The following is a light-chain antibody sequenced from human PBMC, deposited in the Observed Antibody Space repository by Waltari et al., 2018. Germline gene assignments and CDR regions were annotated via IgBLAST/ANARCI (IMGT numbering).Light chain of an antibody. CDR1: QGVSSY. V-gene: IGKV3-11*01. CDR2: DAS. CDR3: QQRSNWPPSLT. J-gene: IGKJ4*01. Sequence: EIVLTQSPATLSLSPGVRDNLSCRASQGVSSYLAWYQQKPGQAPRLLISDASNRATGIPARFSGSGSGTDFTLTISSLEPEDFAVYYCQQRSNWPPSLTFGGGTKVEIK.